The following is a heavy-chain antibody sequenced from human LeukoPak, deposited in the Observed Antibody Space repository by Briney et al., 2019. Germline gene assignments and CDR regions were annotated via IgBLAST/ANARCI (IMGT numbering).Heavy chain of an antibody. V-gene: IGHV1-69*13. CDR1: GGTFSSYA. CDR2: IIPIFGTA. J-gene: IGHJ4*02. Sequence: VASVKVSCKASGGTFSSYAISWVRQAPGQGLEWMRGIIPIFGTANYAQKFQGRVTITADESTSTAYMELSSLRSEDTAVYYCARGVGYCSGGSCREYYFDYWGQGTLVTVSS. CDR3: ARGVGYCSGGSCREYYFDY. D-gene: IGHD2-15*01.